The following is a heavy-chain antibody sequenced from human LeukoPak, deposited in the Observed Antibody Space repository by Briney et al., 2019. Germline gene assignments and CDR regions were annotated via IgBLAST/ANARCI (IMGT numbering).Heavy chain of an antibody. CDR3: TRDSGWLRTTDAFDI. V-gene: IGHV3-9*01. D-gene: IGHD6-19*01. Sequence: GRSLRLSCAASGFTFDDYAMHWVRQAPGKGLEWVSGISWNSGSIGYADSVKGRFTISRDDSKSIAYLQMNSLKTEDTAVYYCTRDSGWLRTTDAFDIWGQGTMVTVSS. CDR1: GFTFDDYA. CDR2: ISWNSGSI. J-gene: IGHJ3*02.